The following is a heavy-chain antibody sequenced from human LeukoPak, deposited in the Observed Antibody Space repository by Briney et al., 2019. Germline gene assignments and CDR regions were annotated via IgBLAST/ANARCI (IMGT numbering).Heavy chain of an antibody. D-gene: IGHD4-17*01. CDR2: IYHSVTS. CDR1: GAIITNYY. CDR3: ARDSLGDYGDYVFDS. Sequence: SETLSLTCTVSGAIITNYYLSWIRQPPGQGLEWIGYIYHSVTSNYNPSLKSRVTISVDTSKNQVSLRLSSVTAADTAVYYCARDSLGDYGDYVFDSWGQGTQVTVSS. J-gene: IGHJ4*02. V-gene: IGHV4-59*01.